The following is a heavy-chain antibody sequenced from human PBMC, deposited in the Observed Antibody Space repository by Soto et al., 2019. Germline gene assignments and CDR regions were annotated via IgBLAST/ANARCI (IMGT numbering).Heavy chain of an antibody. J-gene: IGHJ6*02. V-gene: IGHV1-69*13. Sequence: SVKVSCKASGGTFSSYAISWVRQAPGQGLEWMGGIIPIFGTANYAQKFQGRVTITADESTSTAYMELSSLRSEDTAVYYCARQGVVPAAIPDYYYYGMDVWGQGTTVTVSS. CDR1: GGTFSSYA. D-gene: IGHD2-2*01. CDR3: ARQGVVPAAIPDYYYYGMDV. CDR2: IIPIFGTA.